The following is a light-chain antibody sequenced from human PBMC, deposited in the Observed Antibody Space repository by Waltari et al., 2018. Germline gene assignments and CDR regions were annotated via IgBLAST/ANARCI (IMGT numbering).Light chain of an antibody. J-gene: IGLJ2*01. CDR1: SSNIGRDI. CDR3: AAWDDSLNGVV. V-gene: IGLV1-44*01. Sequence: QSVLTQSPAASGNSGQRVTISCSESSSNIGRDIVNWYRHLPGTAPKLLIYNNNQRPSGVPDRFSGSKSGTSASLAISGLQSEDEADYYCAAWDDSLNGVVFGGGTKLSVL. CDR2: NNN.